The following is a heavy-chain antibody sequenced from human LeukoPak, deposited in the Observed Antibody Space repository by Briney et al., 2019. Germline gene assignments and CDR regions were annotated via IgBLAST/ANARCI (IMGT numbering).Heavy chain of an antibody. CDR1: GFTFSDDW. Sequence: GGSLRLSCAASGFTFSDDWMSWVRQAPGKGLEWVANIKQDGSEKYYVDSVKGRFTISRDNAKNSLYLQVNSLRAEDTAMYYCARSRDWRAYQDYWGQGTLVTVSS. V-gene: IGHV3-7*01. J-gene: IGHJ4*02. D-gene: IGHD2-21*02. CDR2: IKQDGSEK. CDR3: ARSRDWRAYQDY.